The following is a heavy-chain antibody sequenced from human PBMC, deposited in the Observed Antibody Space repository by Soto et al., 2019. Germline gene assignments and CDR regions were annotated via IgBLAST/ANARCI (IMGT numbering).Heavy chain of an antibody. V-gene: IGHV4-39*01. CDR2: IYYSGST. D-gene: IGHD3-10*01. CDR1: GGSISSSSYY. Sequence: ETLSLTCTVSGGSISSSSYYWGWIRQPPGKGLEWIGSIYYSGSTYYNPSLKSRVTISVDTSKNQFSLKLSSVTAADTAVYYCARRGYGSGSYYVDVWGQGTTVTVSS. J-gene: IGHJ6*02. CDR3: ARRGYGSGSYYVDV.